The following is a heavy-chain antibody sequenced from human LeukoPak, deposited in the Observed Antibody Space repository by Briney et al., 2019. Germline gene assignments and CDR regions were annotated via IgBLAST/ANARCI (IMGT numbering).Heavy chain of an antibody. V-gene: IGHV4-31*03. Sequence: SETLSLTCTVSGGSISSGGYYWSWIRQHPGKGLEWIGYIYYSGSTYYNPSLKSRVTISVDTSKNQFSLKLTSLTAAATAVYYCARGTYYYDRSGYPYFDYWGQGTLVTVSS. CDR1: GGSISSGGYY. CDR2: IYYSGST. D-gene: IGHD3-22*01. J-gene: IGHJ4*02. CDR3: ARGTYYYDRSGYPYFDY.